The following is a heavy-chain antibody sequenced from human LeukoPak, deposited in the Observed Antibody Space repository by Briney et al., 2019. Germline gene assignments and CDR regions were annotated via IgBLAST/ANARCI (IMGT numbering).Heavy chain of an antibody. CDR1: GYSFSSYW. Sequence: GESLKISCKGSGYSFSSYWIAWVRQMPGKGMEWMGMIYPGDSNPRYGPSFQGQVTISADKSISTAYLQWSSLKASDTAIYYCARHDKWPKYFFDYWGQGTLVTVSS. J-gene: IGHJ4*02. V-gene: IGHV5-51*01. CDR3: ARHDKWPKYFFDY. D-gene: IGHD5-12*01. CDR2: IYPGDSNP.